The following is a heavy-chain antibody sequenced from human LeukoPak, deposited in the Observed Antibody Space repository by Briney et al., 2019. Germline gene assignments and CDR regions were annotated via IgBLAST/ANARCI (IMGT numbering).Heavy chain of an antibody. Sequence: KPGGSLRLSCAASGFTFSDYYMSWIRQAPGKELEWVSYISSSGSTIYYADSVKGRFTISRDNAKNSLYLQMNSLRAEDTAVYYCARELFYYDFWSAPSSYMDVWGKGTTVTVSS. J-gene: IGHJ6*03. CDR1: GFTFSDYY. CDR2: ISSSGSTI. D-gene: IGHD3-3*01. CDR3: ARELFYYDFWSAPSSYMDV. V-gene: IGHV3-11*04.